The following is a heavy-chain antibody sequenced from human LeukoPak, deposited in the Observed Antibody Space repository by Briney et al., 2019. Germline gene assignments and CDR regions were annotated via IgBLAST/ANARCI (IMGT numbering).Heavy chain of an antibody. V-gene: IGHV4-39*07. CDR3: ARATYYYDSSGYYYSGFGGAFDI. J-gene: IGHJ3*02. CDR1: GGSISSSSYY. Sequence: SETLSLTCTVSGGSISSSSYYWGWIRQPPGKGLEWIGSIYYSGSTYYNPSLKSRVTMSVDTSKNQFSLKLSSVTAADTAVYYCARATYYYDSSGYYYSGFGGAFDIWGQGTMVTVSS. CDR2: IYYSGST. D-gene: IGHD3-22*01.